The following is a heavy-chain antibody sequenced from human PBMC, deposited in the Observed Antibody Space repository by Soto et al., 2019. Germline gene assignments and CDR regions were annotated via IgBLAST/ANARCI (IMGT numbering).Heavy chain of an antibody. Sequence: ASVKFSCKVSGYTLTELSMHWVRQAPGKGLEWMGGFDPEDGETIYAQKFQGRVTMTEDTSTDTAYMELSSLRSEDTAVYYCATVGDRALERPYYFDYWGQGTLVTVSS. CDR1: GYTLTELS. D-gene: IGHD1-1*01. J-gene: IGHJ4*02. CDR2: FDPEDGET. V-gene: IGHV1-24*01. CDR3: ATVGDRALERPYYFDY.